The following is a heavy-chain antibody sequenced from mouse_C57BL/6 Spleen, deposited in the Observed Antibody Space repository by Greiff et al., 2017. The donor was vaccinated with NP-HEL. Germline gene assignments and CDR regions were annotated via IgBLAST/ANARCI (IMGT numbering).Heavy chain of an antibody. Sequence: VQLQQSGPELVKPGASVKISCKASGYTFTDYYMNWVKQSHGKSLEWIGDINPNNGGTSYNQKFKGKATLTVDKSSSTAYMELRSLTSEDSAVYYCARSGRIYDAMDYWGQGTSVTVSS. CDR2: INPNNGGT. D-gene: IGHD2-3*01. J-gene: IGHJ4*01. CDR3: ARSGRIYDAMDY. V-gene: IGHV1-26*01. CDR1: GYTFTDYY.